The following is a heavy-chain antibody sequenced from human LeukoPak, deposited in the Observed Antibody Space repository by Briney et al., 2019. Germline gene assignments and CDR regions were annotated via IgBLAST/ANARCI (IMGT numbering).Heavy chain of an antibody. D-gene: IGHD6-13*01. Sequence: GASVKVSCKASGYTFTSYDINRVRQATGQGLEWMGWMNPNSGNTGYAQKFQGRVTMTRNTSISTAYMELSSLRSEDTAVYYCARVGEMYSSSRYSYYYYGMDVWGQGTTVTVSS. CDR3: ARVGEMYSSSRYSYYYYGMDV. CDR1: GYTFTSYD. J-gene: IGHJ6*02. V-gene: IGHV1-8*01. CDR2: MNPNSGNT.